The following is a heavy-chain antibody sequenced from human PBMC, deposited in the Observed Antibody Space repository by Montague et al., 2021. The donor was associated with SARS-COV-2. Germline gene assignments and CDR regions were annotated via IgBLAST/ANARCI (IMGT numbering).Heavy chain of an antibody. J-gene: IGHJ4*02. CDR3: AKDPHYDFWSGYYFDY. D-gene: IGHD3-3*01. Sequence: SLRLSCAASGFTVSSYAMSWVRQAPGKGLEWVSVIYSGGSSTYYADSVXGLFTISRDNSKNTLYLQMNSLRAEDTAVYYCAKDPHYDFWSGYYFDYWGQGTLVTASS. CDR2: IYSGGSST. V-gene: IGHV3-23*03. CDR1: GFTVSSYA.